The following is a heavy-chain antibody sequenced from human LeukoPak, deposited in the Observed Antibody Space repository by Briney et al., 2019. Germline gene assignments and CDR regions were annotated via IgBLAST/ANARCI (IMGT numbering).Heavy chain of an antibody. D-gene: IGHD3-3*01. Sequence: SETLSLTCAVYGGSFSGYYWSWIRQPPGKGLEWIGEINHSGSTNYNPSLKSRVTISVDTSKNQFSLKLSSVTAADTAVYYCARERTHYDFWSGYFDYWGQGTLVTVSS. CDR1: GGSFSGYY. V-gene: IGHV4-34*01. CDR3: ARERTHYDFWSGYFDY. J-gene: IGHJ4*02. CDR2: INHSGST.